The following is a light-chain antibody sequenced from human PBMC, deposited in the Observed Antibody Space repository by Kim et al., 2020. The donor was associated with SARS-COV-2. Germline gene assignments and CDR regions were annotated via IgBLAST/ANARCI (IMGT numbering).Light chain of an antibody. CDR2: DVS. CDR3: TSFTTSFTWV. Sequence: QSALTQPASVSGSPGQSITISCTGTSSDVGAYNFVSWYQQHPGEAPKLIIYDVSQRPSGVSNRFSGSKSGNTASLTISGLRAEDEADYYCTSFTTSFTWVFGGGTQLTVL. CDR1: SSDVGAYNF. J-gene: IGLJ3*02. V-gene: IGLV2-14*03.